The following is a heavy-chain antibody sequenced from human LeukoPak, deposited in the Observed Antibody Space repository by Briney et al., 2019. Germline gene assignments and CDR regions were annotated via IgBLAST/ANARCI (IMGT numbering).Heavy chain of an antibody. CDR2: IIGSGGST. CDR1: GFTFSSYA. CDR3: AKGDSSGSYFYDY. D-gene: IGHD6-19*01. J-gene: IGHJ4*02. V-gene: IGHV3-23*01. Sequence: GGSLRLSCAASGFTFSSYAMSWVRQAPGKGLEWVSAIIGSGGSTFYADSVKGRFSISRDNSQNTLYLQMNSLRAEDTAIYYCAKGDSSGSYFYDYWGQGTLVTVSS.